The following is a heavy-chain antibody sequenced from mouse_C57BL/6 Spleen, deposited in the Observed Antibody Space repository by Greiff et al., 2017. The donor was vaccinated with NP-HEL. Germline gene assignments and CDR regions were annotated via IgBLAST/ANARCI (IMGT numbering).Heavy chain of an antibody. CDR1: GFNIKNTY. Sequence: EVKLVESVAELVRPGASVKLSCTASGFNIKNTYMHWVKQRPEQGLEWIGRIDPANGNTKYAPKFQGKATITADTSSNTAYLQLSSLTSEDTAIYYCARDYDYDRYFDVWGTGTTVTVSS. J-gene: IGHJ1*03. V-gene: IGHV14-3*01. CDR3: ARDYDYDRYFDV. CDR2: IDPANGNT. D-gene: IGHD2-4*01.